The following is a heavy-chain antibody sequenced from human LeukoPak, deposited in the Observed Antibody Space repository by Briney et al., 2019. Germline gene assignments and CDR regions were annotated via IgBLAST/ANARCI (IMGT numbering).Heavy chain of an antibody. CDR2: IWYDGSNK. D-gene: IGHD6-13*01. J-gene: IGHJ4*02. Sequence: GGSLRLSCAASGFTFSSYGMHWVRQAPGKGLEWVAVIWYDGSNKYCADSVKGRFTISRDNSKNTLYLQMNSLRAEDTAVYYCARGETSSWYERNNPGNDYWGQGTLVTVSS. CDR3: ARGETSSWYERNNPGNDY. CDR1: GFTFSSYG. V-gene: IGHV3-33*01.